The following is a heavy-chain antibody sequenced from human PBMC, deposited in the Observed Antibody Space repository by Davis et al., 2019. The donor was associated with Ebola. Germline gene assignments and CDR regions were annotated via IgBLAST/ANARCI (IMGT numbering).Heavy chain of an antibody. D-gene: IGHD1-26*01. CDR2: IRNKAYGGTT. V-gene: IGHV3-49*04. CDR3: AGESGGGIDY. Sequence: GESLKISCTASGFTFGDYALTWVRQTPRKGLEWVGFIRNKAYGGTTEYAASVKGRFTISRDDSGNIAYLQMNSLKIEDTAVYYCAGESGGGIDYWGQGTLVTVSS. J-gene: IGHJ4*02. CDR1: GFTFGDYA.